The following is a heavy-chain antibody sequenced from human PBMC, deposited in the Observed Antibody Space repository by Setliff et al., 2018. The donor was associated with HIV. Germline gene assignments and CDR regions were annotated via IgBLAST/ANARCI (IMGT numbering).Heavy chain of an antibody. J-gene: IGHJ4*02. CDR2: ISSTGYTI. CDR3: ARGLTHGYSYGYWDS. D-gene: IGHD5-18*01. Sequence: GGSLRLSCAASGFTFSSYSMNWVRQAPGKGPEWVSCISSTGYTIYYADSVKGRFTISRDNAKNSLYLQMNSLRVEDTAVYYCARGLTHGYSYGYWDSWGRGTLVTVSS. V-gene: IGHV3-48*03. CDR1: GFTFSSYS.